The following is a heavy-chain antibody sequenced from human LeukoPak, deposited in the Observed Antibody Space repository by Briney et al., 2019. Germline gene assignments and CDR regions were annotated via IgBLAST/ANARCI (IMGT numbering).Heavy chain of an antibody. Sequence: VASVKVSCKASGYIFTGYWIHWVRQAPGQGLEWMGFINPNSGNTNYAQKFQGRVTMTRDTSISTAYMELSSLTSDDTAVYYCARGRRPATTTLVAYWGQGTLVTVSS. V-gene: IGHV1-2*02. J-gene: IGHJ4*02. D-gene: IGHD1-1*01. CDR2: INPNSGNT. CDR1: GYIFTGYW. CDR3: ARGRRPATTTLVAY.